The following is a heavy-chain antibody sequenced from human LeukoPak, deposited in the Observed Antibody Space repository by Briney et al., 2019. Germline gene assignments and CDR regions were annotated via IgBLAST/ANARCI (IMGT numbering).Heavy chain of an antibody. CDR1: GFTFRTFW. CDR2: ISGDGNST. D-gene: IGHD1-26*01. J-gene: IGHJ4*02. Sequence: GGSLRLSCTASGFTFRTFWMHWVRQPPGKGLVWVSRISGDGNSTDYADSVKGRFTISRDNAKNTLYLQMNSLRVEDTAVYYCARILVGSTHYWGQGSLVTVSS. CDR3: ARILVGSTHY. V-gene: IGHV3-74*01.